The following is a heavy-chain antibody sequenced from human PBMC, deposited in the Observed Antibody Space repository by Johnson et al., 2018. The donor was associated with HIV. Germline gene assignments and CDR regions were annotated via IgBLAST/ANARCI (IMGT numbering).Heavy chain of an antibody. CDR1: GFTVSSNY. CDR2: IGTAGDT. CDR3: ARAIGDGYPGMKAFDI. D-gene: IGHD5-24*01. V-gene: IGHV3-13*01. Sequence: VQLVESGGGVVQPGGSLRLSCAASGFTVSSNYMSWVRQATGKGLEWVSAIGTAGDTYYPGSVKGRFTISRENAKNSLYLQMNSLRAGDTAVYYCARAIGDGYPGMKAFDIWGQGTMVTVSS. J-gene: IGHJ3*02.